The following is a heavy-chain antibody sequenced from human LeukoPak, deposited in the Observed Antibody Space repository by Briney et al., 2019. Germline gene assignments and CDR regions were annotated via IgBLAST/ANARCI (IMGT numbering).Heavy chain of an antibody. J-gene: IGHJ6*02. CDR1: GGSISSGGYY. CDR3: ARVDSSSPYYYGMDV. D-gene: IGHD6-6*01. Sequence: SETLSLTCTVSGGSISSGGYYWSWIRQHPGKGLEWIGYIYYSGSTYYNPSLKSRVTISVDTSKNQFSLKLSSATAADTAVYYCARVDSSSPYYYGMDVWGQGTTVTVSS. CDR2: IYYSGST. V-gene: IGHV4-31*03.